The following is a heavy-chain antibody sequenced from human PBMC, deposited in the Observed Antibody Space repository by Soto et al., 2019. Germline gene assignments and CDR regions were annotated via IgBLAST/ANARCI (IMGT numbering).Heavy chain of an antibody. CDR1: GFTFSNFA. CDR2: IISDGSST. CDR3: ARTAYSSSSVGY. V-gene: IGHV3-74*01. Sequence: GSLRLSCAASGFTFSNFAMSWVRQAPGKGLVWVSRIISDGSSTDYADSVKGRFTISRDNAKNTLYLQMNSLKAEDTAVYYCARTAYSSSSVGYWGQGTLVTVSS. D-gene: IGHD3-22*01. J-gene: IGHJ4*02.